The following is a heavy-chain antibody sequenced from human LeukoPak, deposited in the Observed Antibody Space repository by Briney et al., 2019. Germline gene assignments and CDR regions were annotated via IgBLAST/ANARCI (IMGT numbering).Heavy chain of an antibody. CDR2: TYYRSEWYK. CDR1: GDSVSSNSAA. Sequence: SQTLSLTCAISGDSVSSNSAAWNWIKQSPSRGLEWLGRTYYRSEWYKDYAVSVKSRITINPDTSKNQFSLQLNSVTPEDTAVYYCARDLGGSNWPYVDYWGQGTLVTVSS. D-gene: IGHD6-13*01. CDR3: ARDLGGSNWPYVDY. J-gene: IGHJ4*02. V-gene: IGHV6-1*01.